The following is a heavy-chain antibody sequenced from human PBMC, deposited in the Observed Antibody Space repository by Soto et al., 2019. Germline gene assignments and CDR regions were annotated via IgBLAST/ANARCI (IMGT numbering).Heavy chain of an antibody. V-gene: IGHV3-21*01. CDR2: ISSTTNYK. J-gene: IGHJ3*02. CDR1: GLKXIDHS. CDR3: ARAPDFYDSSGYYYGPQGAAFDI. Sequence: GSQRVSKAASGLKXIDHSRNWILRAQGKGLEGVSSISSTTNYKYYADSVKGRFTISRDNAKNSLSLQMNSLRAEDTAVYYCARAPDFYDSSGYYYGPQGAAFDIWGQGTMVTVSS. D-gene: IGHD3-22*01.